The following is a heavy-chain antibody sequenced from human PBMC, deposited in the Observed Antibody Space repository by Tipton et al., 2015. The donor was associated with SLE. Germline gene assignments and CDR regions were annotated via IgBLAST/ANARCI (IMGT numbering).Heavy chain of an antibody. V-gene: IGHV3-7*01. CDR1: GFTFSSYW. CDR3: ARDHTAVAVAFDY. D-gene: IGHD6-19*01. Sequence: SLRLSCAASGFTFSSYWMSWVRRAPGKGLEWVANIKQDGSEKYYVDSVKGRFTISRDNAKNSLYLQMNSLRAEDTAVYYCARDHTAVAVAFDYWGQGTLVTVSS. CDR2: IKQDGSEK. J-gene: IGHJ4*02.